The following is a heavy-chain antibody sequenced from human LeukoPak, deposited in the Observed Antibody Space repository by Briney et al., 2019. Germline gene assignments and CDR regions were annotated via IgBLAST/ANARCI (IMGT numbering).Heavy chain of an antibody. V-gene: IGHV1-69*04. CDR3: ARDLVVVPAAIRLVYEGVFDY. D-gene: IGHD2-2*02. CDR1: GYTFTGYY. CDR2: IIPILGIA. Sequence: SVKVSCKASGYTFTGYYMHWVRQAPGQGLEWMGRIIPILGIANYAQKFQGRVTITADKSTSTAYMELSSLRSEDTAVYYCARDLVVVPAAIRLVYEGVFDYWGQGTLVTVSS. J-gene: IGHJ4*02.